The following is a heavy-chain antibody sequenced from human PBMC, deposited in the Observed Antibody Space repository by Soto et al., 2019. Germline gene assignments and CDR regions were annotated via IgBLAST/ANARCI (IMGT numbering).Heavy chain of an antibody. Sequence: SETLSLTCTVSGFTISSGGYYWSWIRQHPGKGLEWIGYIYYSGSTYYNPSLKSRVTISVDTSKNQFSLKLSSVTAADTAVYYWARDSATDYYDSSGYSHYYYYGMDVWGQGTTVTVSS. D-gene: IGHD3-22*01. CDR2: IYYSGST. V-gene: IGHV4-31*03. CDR3: ARDSATDYYDSSGYSHYYYYGMDV. CDR1: GFTISSGGYY. J-gene: IGHJ6*02.